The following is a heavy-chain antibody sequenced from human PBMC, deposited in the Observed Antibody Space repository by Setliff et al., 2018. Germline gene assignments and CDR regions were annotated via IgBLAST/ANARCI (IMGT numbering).Heavy chain of an antibody. CDR3: ARHALSFDSAWDV. D-gene: IGHD3-9*01. V-gene: IGHV4-59*08. CDR2: FYSGGSTGGST. Sequence: PSETLSLTCTVSGGSIRGFYWNWIRQPPGKELEWIGYFYSGGSTGGSTNYNPSLDNRVTISVDTSKNQFSLNLNSATAADTAVYYCARHALSFDSAWDVWGKGTTVTVSS. CDR1: GGSIRGFY. J-gene: IGHJ6*04.